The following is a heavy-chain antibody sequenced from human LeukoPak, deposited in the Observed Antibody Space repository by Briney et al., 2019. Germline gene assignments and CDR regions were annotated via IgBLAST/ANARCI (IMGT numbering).Heavy chain of an antibody. CDR3: AKARGYSGPDAFDI. D-gene: IGHD5-12*01. V-gene: IGHV3-9*01. CDR2: ISWNSGSI. J-gene: IGHJ3*02. Sequence: GRSLRLSCAASGFTFDDYAMHWVRQAPGKGLEWVSGISWNSGSIGYADSVKGRFTISRDNAKNSLYLQMNSLRAEDTALYYCAKARGYSGPDAFDIWGQGTMVTVSS. CDR1: GFTFDDYA.